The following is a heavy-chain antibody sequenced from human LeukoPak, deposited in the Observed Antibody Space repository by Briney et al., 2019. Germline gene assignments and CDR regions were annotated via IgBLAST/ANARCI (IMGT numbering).Heavy chain of an antibody. D-gene: IGHD2-2*01. J-gene: IGHJ4*02. CDR2: ISSSSSYI. Sequence: GGSLRLSCAASGFTFSSYSMNWVRQAPGKGLEWVSSISSSSSYIYYADSVKGRFTISRDNAKNSLYLQMNSLRAEDTAVYYCARLKCSSTSCYDMDFDYWGQGTLVTVSS. CDR1: GFTFSSYS. CDR3: ARLKCSSTSCYDMDFDY. V-gene: IGHV3-21*01.